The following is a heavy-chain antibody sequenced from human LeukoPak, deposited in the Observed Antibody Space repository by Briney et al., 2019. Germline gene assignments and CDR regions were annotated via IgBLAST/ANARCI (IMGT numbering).Heavy chain of an antibody. J-gene: IGHJ3*02. Sequence: GRSLRLSCAASGFTFDDYAMHWVRHAPGKGLEWVSGISWNSGSIGYADSVKGRFTISRDNANNSLYLQMNSLRAEDLALYYCAKNICGDCIPAACDIWGQGTMVTVSS. CDR3: AKNICGDCIPAACDI. D-gene: IGHD2-21*02. CDR1: GFTFDDYA. CDR2: ISWNSGSI. V-gene: IGHV3-9*03.